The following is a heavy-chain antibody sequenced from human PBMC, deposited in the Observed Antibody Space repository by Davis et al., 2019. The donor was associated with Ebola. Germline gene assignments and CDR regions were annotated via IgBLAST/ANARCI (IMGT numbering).Heavy chain of an antibody. Sequence: PGGSLRLSCAASGFTFSSYSMNWVRQAPGKGLEWVSSISSSSSYIYYADSVKGRFTISRDNAKNSLYLQMNSLRAEDTAVYYCARVSIAARPADHYYYYYGMDVWGQGTTVTVSS. V-gene: IGHV3-21*01. D-gene: IGHD6-6*01. CDR3: ARVSIAARPADHYYYYYGMDV. J-gene: IGHJ6*02. CDR1: GFTFSSYS. CDR2: ISSSSSYI.